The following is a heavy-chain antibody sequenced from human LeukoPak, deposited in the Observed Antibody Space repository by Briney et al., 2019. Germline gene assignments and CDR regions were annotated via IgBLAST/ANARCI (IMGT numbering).Heavy chain of an antibody. CDR3: AKWRYFDWLVEDMDV. V-gene: IGHV3-23*01. J-gene: IGHJ6*03. D-gene: IGHD3-9*01. Sequence: GGSLRLSCAASGFTFSSYAMSWVRQAPGKGLEWVSGISWNSGSIGYADSAKGRFTISRDNAKNSLYLQMNSLRAEDTAVYYCAKWRYFDWLVEDMDVWGKGTTVTISS. CDR2: ISWNSGSI. CDR1: GFTFSSYA.